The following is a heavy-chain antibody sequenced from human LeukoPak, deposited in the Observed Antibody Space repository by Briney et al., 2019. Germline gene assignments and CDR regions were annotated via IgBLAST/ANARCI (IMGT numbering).Heavy chain of an antibody. D-gene: IGHD3-22*01. CDR2: ISSSGGTI. J-gene: IGHJ3*02. CDR3: ARDRATMTLGGDDAFDI. CDR1: GFTFCDYY. V-gene: IGHV3-11*01. Sequence: GGSLRLSCAASGFTFCDYYMSWIRQAPGKGLEWVSYISSSGGTIYYADSVKGRFTISRDNAKNSLYLQMNSLRAEDTAVYYCARDRATMTLGGDDAFDIWGQGTMVTVSS.